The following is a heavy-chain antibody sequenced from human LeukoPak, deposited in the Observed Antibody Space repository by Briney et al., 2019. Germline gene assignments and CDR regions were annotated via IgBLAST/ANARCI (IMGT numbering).Heavy chain of an antibody. CDR1: GGSISSSSYY. J-gene: IGHJ4*02. CDR3: ARMGRYFDWLPFDY. V-gene: IGHV4-39*01. CDR2: IYYSGST. D-gene: IGHD3-9*01. Sequence: SETLSLTCTVSGGSISSSSYYWGWIRQPPGKGLEWIGSIYYSGSTYYNPSLKSRVTISVDASKNQFSLKLSSVTAADTAVYYCARMGRYFDWLPFDYWGQGTLVTVSS.